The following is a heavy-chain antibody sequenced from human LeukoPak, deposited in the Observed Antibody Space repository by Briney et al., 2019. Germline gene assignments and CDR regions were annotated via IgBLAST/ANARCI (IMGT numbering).Heavy chain of an antibody. V-gene: IGHV2-5*02. CDR3: AHKARIGAQFDY. Sequence: SGPTLVKPTQTLTLACTFSGFSFSTSRVGVGWIRQPPGKALEWLAHIYWDDDKRYSPSLKSRLTIAKVTFKNQVVLTMTNMDPVDTATYYRAHKARIGAQFDYWGQGTLVTVSS. J-gene: IGHJ4*02. CDR2: IYWDDDK. D-gene: IGHD6-25*01. CDR1: GFSFSTSRVG.